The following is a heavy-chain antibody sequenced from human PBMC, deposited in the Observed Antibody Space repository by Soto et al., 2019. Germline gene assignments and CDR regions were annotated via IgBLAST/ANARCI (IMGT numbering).Heavy chain of an antibody. J-gene: IGHJ4*01. D-gene: IGHD4-17*01. CDR2: INPILSMS. Sequence: QVQLVQSGAEVKRPGSSVKVSCKASGDTFTFYSINWVRQAPGLGLEWMGRINPILSMSNHAQRFQGRVTMTADKSTSTGCIALRSLRAEDTAICYCTSSYGGGYRDFNYWGHGARVT. V-gene: IGHV1-69*02. CDR1: GDTFTFYS. CDR3: TSSYGGGYRDFNY.